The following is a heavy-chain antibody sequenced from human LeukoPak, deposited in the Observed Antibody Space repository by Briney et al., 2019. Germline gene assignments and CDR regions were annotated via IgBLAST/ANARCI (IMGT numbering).Heavy chain of an antibody. J-gene: IGHJ5*02. V-gene: IGHV4-59*01. D-gene: IGHD1-1*01. CDR1: GGSISSYY. CDR2: IYYSGST. CDR3: ARAGYAWWFDP. Sequence: PSETLSLTCTVSGGSISSYYWTWIRQPPGKGLEWIGYIYYSGSTNYNPSLKSRVTISVDTSKKQFSLKLSSVTAGDTAVYYCARAGYAWWFDPWGQGTLVTVSS.